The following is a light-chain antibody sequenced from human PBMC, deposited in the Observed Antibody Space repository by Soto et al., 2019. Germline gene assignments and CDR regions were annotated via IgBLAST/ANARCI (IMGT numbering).Light chain of an antibody. CDR3: AAWDDSLSGHVV. J-gene: IGLJ2*01. CDR2: RNN. V-gene: IGLV1-47*01. Sequence: QSVLTQPPSASGTPGQRVSISCSGSSSNVGSNYVYWYQQLPGTAPKLLIYRNNHRPSGVPDRFSGSKSGTSASLAISGLRSEDEADYYCAAWDDSLSGHVVFGGGTQLTVL. CDR1: SSNVGSNY.